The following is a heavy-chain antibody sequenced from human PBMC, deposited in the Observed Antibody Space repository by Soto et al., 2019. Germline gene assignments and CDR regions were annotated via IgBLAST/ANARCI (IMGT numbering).Heavy chain of an antibody. Sequence: SETLSLTCTVSGGSISPYYWSLIRQPPGKGLEWVGYIYYSGNTYYNPSLKSRVTISVDTSKNQFSLKVSSVTASDTAVYYCARHHNYFGAGFHHPFFYFGMDVWGQGTTVTVSS. CDR1: GGSISPYY. V-gene: IGHV4-59*04. CDR3: ARHHNYFGAGFHHPFFYFGMDV. CDR2: IYYSGNT. J-gene: IGHJ6*02. D-gene: IGHD3-10*01.